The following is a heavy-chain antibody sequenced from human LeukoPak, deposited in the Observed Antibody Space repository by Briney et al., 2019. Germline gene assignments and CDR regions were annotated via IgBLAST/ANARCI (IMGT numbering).Heavy chain of an antibody. J-gene: IGHJ4*02. D-gene: IGHD1-26*01. V-gene: IGHV4-39*01. CDR3: AKSGGYGLIDY. CDR2: IYYSGST. CDR1: GGSISSNSYY. Sequence: SETLSLTCAVSGGSISSNSYYWGWIRQPPGKGLEWIGSIYYSGSTYYKSSLKSRVTISIDTSKNQFSLRLNSVTAADTAMYYCAKSGGYGLIDYWGQGTRVTVSS.